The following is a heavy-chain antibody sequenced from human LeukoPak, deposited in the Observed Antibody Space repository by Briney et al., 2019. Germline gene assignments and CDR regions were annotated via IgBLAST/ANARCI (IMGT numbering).Heavy chain of an antibody. Sequence: SETLSLTCTVSGGSVSSGSYYWSWIRQPPGKGLEWIGYIYYSGSTNYNPSLKSRVTISVDTSKNQFSLKLSSVAAADTAVYYCARDQLLGVWGQGTTVTVSS. V-gene: IGHV4-61*01. CDR2: IYYSGST. CDR1: GGSVSSGSYY. D-gene: IGHD2-21*01. CDR3: ARDQLLGV. J-gene: IGHJ6*02.